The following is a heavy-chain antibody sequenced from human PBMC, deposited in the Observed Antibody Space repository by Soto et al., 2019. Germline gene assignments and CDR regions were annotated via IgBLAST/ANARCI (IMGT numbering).Heavy chain of an antibody. D-gene: IGHD3-9*01. Sequence: GESLKISCKGAGYSFTSYGIGWVRQMPGKGLEWMGIIYPGDSDTRYSPSFQGQVTISADKSISTAYLQWSSLKASDTAMYYCARRGPGPGRSFGARPARYYYMDVWGKGPTVTVSS. CDR3: ARRGPGPGRSFGARPARYYYMDV. CDR1: GYSFTSYG. CDR2: IYPGDSDT. J-gene: IGHJ6*03. V-gene: IGHV5-51*01.